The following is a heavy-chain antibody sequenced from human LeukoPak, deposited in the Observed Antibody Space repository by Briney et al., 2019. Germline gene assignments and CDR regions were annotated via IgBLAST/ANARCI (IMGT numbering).Heavy chain of an antibody. CDR2: IKQDGSEK. CDR3: ARDRVRIRGPSDY. CDR1: GFTFSSYW. D-gene: IGHD2-15*01. J-gene: IGHJ4*02. V-gene: IGHV3-7*01. Sequence: GGSLRLSCAASGFTFSSYWMSGVRQAPGKGLEGVANIKQDGSEKYYVDSVKGRFTISRDNAKNSLYLQMNSLRAEDTAVYYCARDRVRIRGPSDYWGQGTLVTVSS.